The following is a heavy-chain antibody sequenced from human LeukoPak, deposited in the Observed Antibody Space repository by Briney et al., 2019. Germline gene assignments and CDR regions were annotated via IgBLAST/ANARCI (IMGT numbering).Heavy chain of an antibody. Sequence: GGSLRLSCAASGVTFSRYWMHWVRQAPAKGLVWVSRINSDGSSTTYADSVKGRFTISRDNAKNTLYLQVNSLRAEDTAVYYCGREDRLGYNYAYGMDVWGQGTTVTVSS. CDR1: GVTFSRYW. CDR2: INSDGSST. CDR3: GREDRLGYNYAYGMDV. J-gene: IGHJ6*02. V-gene: IGHV3-74*01. D-gene: IGHD5-18*01.